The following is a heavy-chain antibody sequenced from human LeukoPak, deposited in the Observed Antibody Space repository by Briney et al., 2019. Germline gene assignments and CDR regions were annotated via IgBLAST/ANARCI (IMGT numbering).Heavy chain of an antibody. CDR2: INHSGST. Sequence: SETLSLTCTVSGGSISSSSYYWSWIRQPPGKGLEWIGEINHSGSTNYNPSLKSRVTISVDTSKNQFSLKLSSVTAADTAVYYCARGGSGYYRNWGQGTLVTVSS. CDR1: GGSISSSSYY. CDR3: ARGGSGYYRN. J-gene: IGHJ4*02. V-gene: IGHV4-39*07. D-gene: IGHD3-22*01.